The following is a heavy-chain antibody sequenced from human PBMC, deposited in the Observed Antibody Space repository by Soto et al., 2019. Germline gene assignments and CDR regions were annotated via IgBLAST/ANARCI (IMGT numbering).Heavy chain of an antibody. J-gene: IGHJ5*02. Sequence: QVQLQESGPGLVKPSQTLSLTYTVSGGSISSGGYYWSWIRQHPGKGLEWIGYIYYSGSTYYNPSLKSRVTISVDTSKNQFSLKLSSVTAADTAVYYCARDVNGDYWFDPWGQGTLVTVSS. CDR3: ARDVNGDYWFDP. D-gene: IGHD4-17*01. CDR1: GGSISSGGYY. V-gene: IGHV4-31*03. CDR2: IYYSGST.